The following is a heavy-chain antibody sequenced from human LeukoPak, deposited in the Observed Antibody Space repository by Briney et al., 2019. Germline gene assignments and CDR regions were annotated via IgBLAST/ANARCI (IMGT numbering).Heavy chain of an antibody. Sequence: SETLSLTCTVSGGSISSYYWSWIRQPPGKGLEWIGYTYTSGSTNYNPSLKSRVTISVDTSKNQFSLKLSSVTAADTAVYYCARQGFSSIAARPLWFDPWGQGTLVTVSS. CDR3: ARQGFSSIAARPLWFDP. J-gene: IGHJ5*02. CDR1: GGSISSYY. V-gene: IGHV4-4*09. CDR2: TYTSGST. D-gene: IGHD6-6*01.